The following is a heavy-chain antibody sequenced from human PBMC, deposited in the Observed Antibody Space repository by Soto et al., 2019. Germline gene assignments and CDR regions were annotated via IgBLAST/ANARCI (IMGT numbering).Heavy chain of an antibody. V-gene: IGHV1-69*13. CDR3: ARANYDYVWGSYRYNWFDP. CDR1: GGTFSSYA. J-gene: IGHJ5*02. Sequence: SVKVSCKASGGTFSSYAISWVRQATGQGLEWMGGIIPIFGTANYAQKFQGRVTITADESTSTAYMELSSLRSEDTAVYYCARANYDYVWGSYRYNWFDPWGQGTLVTVSS. CDR2: IIPIFGTA. D-gene: IGHD3-16*02.